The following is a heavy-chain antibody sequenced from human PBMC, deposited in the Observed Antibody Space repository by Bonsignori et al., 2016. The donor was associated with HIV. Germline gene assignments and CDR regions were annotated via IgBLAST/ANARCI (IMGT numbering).Heavy chain of an antibody. CDR3: ARDRFYYAH. V-gene: IGHV3-23*01. CDR2: ITGGGDE. Sequence: EVQLLESGGGLVQPGGSLRLSCATSGFTFGSHGMTWVRQTPGMGLEWVSTITGGGDEYYADSVRGRFTISRDTSKSIVYLQMNSLRADDTAVYFCARDRFYYAHWGQGTL. D-gene: IGHD3-16*01. J-gene: IGHJ4*02. CDR1: GFTFGSHG.